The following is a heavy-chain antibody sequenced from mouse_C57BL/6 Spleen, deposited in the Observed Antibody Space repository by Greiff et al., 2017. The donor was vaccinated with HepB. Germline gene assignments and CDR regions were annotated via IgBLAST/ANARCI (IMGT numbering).Heavy chain of an antibody. Sequence: EVQLQQSGPELVKPGASVKISCKASGYTFTDYYMNWVKQSHGKSLEWIGDINPNNGGTSYNQKFKGKATLTVDKSSSTAYMELRSLTSEDSAVYYCARSEVTTPYWYFDVWGTGTTVTVSS. V-gene: IGHV1-26*01. CDR1: GYTFTDYY. CDR3: ARSEVTTPYWYFDV. J-gene: IGHJ1*03. D-gene: IGHD2-5*01. CDR2: INPNNGGT.